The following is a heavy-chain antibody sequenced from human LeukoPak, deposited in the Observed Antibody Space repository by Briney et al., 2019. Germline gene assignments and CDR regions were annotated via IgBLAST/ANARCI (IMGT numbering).Heavy chain of an antibody. CDR2: ISCSGGST. CDR1: GFTFSSYA. D-gene: IGHD2-2*01. J-gene: IGHJ4*02. Sequence: GGSLRLSCAASGFTFSSYAMSWVRQAPGKGLDWVSAISCSGGSTYYADSVKGRFTISRDNSKNTLYLQMNSLRAEDTAVYYCAKRRLGSYCSSTSCYGSFDYWGQGTLVTVSS. V-gene: IGHV3-23*01. CDR3: AKRRLGSYCSSTSCYGSFDY.